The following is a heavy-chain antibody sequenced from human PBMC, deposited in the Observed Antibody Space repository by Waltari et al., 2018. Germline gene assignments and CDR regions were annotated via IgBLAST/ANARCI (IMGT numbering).Heavy chain of an antibody. D-gene: IGHD3-22*01. V-gene: IGHV4-59*01. CDR1: GGSINNYS. Sequence: QVQLQESGPGLLRPSETLSLTCTVPGGSINNYSWSWIRQPPGKGLEWIGYIYYSGATNYSPSLKSRVTISLDTSKSQFSLKLSSVTAADTGVYYCAGGSGYYYDSTFDYWGQGTLVTVSS. CDR3: AGGSGYYYDSTFDY. J-gene: IGHJ4*02. CDR2: IYYSGAT.